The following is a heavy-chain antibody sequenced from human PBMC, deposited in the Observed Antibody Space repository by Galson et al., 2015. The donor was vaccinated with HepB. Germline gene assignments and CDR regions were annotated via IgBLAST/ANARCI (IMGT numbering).Heavy chain of an antibody. V-gene: IGHV3-15*01. Sequence: SLRLSCAASGFTFSNAWMSWVRQAPGKGLEWVGRIKSKTDGGTTDYAAPVKGRFTISRDDSKNTLYLQMNSLRTEDTAVYYCTTDQGRDGYNRAFDIWGQGTMVTVSS. CDR3: TTDQGRDGYNRAFDI. J-gene: IGHJ3*02. D-gene: IGHD5-24*01. CDR2: IKSKTDGGTT. CDR1: GFTFSNAW.